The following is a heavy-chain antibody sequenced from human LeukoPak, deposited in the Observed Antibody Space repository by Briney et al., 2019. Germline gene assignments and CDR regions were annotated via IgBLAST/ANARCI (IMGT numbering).Heavy chain of an antibody. CDR2: INHSGST. Sequence: SETLSLTCTVSGGSISSSSYYWGWIRQPPGKGLEWIGEINHSGSTNYNPSLKSRVTISVDTSKNQFSLKLSSMIAADTAVYYCARGWVAATYRYNWFDPWGQGTLVTVSS. J-gene: IGHJ5*02. D-gene: IGHD2-15*01. CDR1: GGSISSSSYY. CDR3: ARGWVAATYRYNWFDP. V-gene: IGHV4-39*07.